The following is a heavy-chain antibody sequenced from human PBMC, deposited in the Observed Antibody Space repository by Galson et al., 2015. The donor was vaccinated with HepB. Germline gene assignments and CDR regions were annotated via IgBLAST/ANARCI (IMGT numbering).Heavy chain of an antibody. J-gene: IGHJ3*02. CDR1: GFTFTNYA. D-gene: IGHD3-10*01. CDR3: AKDMVASGYSAFDI. Sequence: SLRLSCAASGFTFTNYAMSWVRQAPGRGPEWVSGISTTGMYIEYADSVKGRFTISRDSSTKTLYLQMNSLRAEDTALYYCAKDMVASGYSAFDIWGQGTMVTVSS. V-gene: IGHV3-23*01. CDR2: ISTTGMYI.